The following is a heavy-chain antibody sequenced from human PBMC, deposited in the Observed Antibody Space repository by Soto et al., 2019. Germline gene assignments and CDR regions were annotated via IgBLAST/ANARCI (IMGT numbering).Heavy chain of an antibody. V-gene: IGHV3-21*01. Sequence: PGGSLRLSCAASGFTFSNYTMNWVRQAPGKGLEWVSSISSSGSSIYYTDSVKGRFTISRDSAKNSLHLQMNSLRADDTAVYYCARLVEQLGHSGYYGMDVWGQGTTVTVSS. J-gene: IGHJ6*02. CDR2: ISSSGSSI. CDR3: ARLVEQLGHSGYYGMDV. D-gene: IGHD6-6*01. CDR1: GFTFSNYT.